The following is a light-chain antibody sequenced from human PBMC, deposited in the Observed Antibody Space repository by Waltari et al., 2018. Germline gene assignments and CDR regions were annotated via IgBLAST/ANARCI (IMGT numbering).Light chain of an antibody. CDR2: DAS. CDR3: QQYGSPPRT. Sequence: TVLTQSPGTLSLSPGERATLSCRASQRIASRFLAWYQQKPGQAPRLLMYDASTRATGIPDRFSGSGSGTDFTLTISGLEPEDFAMYYCQQYGSPPRTFGQGTKVEI. CDR1: QRIASRF. J-gene: IGKJ1*01. V-gene: IGKV3-20*01.